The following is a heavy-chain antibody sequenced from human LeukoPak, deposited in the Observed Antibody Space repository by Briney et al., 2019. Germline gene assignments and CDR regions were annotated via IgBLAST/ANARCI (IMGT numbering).Heavy chain of an antibody. J-gene: IGHJ4*02. CDR3: ATDIPGLGVGELGY. Sequence: GGSLRLSCAASGFTFSGAWMTWVRQGPGKGLEWVGRIKSDGTTDYATPVQGRFIISRDDSTDTVSLQMDSLRSDDTAVYFCATDIPGLGVGELGYWGQGTPVIVSS. V-gene: IGHV3-15*01. CDR1: GFTFSGAW. CDR2: IKSDGTT. D-gene: IGHD4-17*01.